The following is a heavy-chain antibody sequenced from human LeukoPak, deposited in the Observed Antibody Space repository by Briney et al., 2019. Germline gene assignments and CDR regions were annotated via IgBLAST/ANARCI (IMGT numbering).Heavy chain of an antibody. Sequence: SETLSLTCTVSGGSITRSSYYWGWIRQPPGKGLEWIGSIYYSGSTQYKSSLKSRVTILVDTSKNQFSLKLSSVTAADTAVYYCARGRGRYCSSTSCYTGPYNWFDPWGQGTLVTVSS. CDR2: IYYSGST. J-gene: IGHJ5*02. D-gene: IGHD2-2*02. V-gene: IGHV4-39*07. CDR3: ARGRGRYCSSTSCYTGPYNWFDP. CDR1: GGSITRSSYY.